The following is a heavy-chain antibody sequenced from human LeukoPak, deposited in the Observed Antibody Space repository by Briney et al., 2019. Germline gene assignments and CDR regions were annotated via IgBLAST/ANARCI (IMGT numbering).Heavy chain of an antibody. CDR2: IYHTGTT. Sequence: SETLSLSCAVSGGSISSNNWWNWVRQPPGKGLEWIGEIYHTGTTNYNPSLNSRVTISVDKSKNQLFLKLNSVTAADTAVYYCARDLVSSTPSGVWGKGTTVTVSS. CDR3: ARDLVSSTPSGV. D-gene: IGHD2-2*01. J-gene: IGHJ6*04. CDR1: GGSISSNNW. V-gene: IGHV4-4*02.